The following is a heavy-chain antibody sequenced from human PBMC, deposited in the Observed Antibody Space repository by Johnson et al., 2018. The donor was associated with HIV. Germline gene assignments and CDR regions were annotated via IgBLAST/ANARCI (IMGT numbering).Heavy chain of an antibody. J-gene: IGHJ3*02. Sequence: VQLVESGGGLVKPGGSLRLSCAASGFTFSNAWMSWVRQAPGKGLEWVGRIKSKTDGGTTDYAAPVKGRFTISSDDSKNTLYLQRNNLRADDTAVYYCARLPSGYSRDSFNIWGQGTMVTVSS. CDR2: IKSKTDGGTT. D-gene: IGHD5-18*01. CDR1: GFTFSNAW. V-gene: IGHV3-15*01. CDR3: ARLPSGYSRDSFNI.